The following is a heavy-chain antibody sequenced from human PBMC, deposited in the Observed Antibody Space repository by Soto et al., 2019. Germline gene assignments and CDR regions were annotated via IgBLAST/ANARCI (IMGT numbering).Heavy chain of an antibody. J-gene: IGHJ2*01. CDR2: INHSGST. Sequence: PSETLSLSCAVYGGSFSGYYWSWIRQPPGKGLEWIGEINHSGSTNYNPSLKSRVTISVDTSKNQFSLKLSSVTAADTAVYYCARGPGLELRGSWYFDLWGRGTLVTVSS. D-gene: IGHD1-7*01. CDR1: GGSFSGYY. CDR3: ARGPGLELRGSWYFDL. V-gene: IGHV4-34*01.